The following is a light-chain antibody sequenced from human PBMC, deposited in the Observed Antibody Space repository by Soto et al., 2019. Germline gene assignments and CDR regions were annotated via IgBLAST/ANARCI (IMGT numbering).Light chain of an antibody. J-gene: IGKJ1*01. V-gene: IGKV3-15*01. CDR2: DAS. Sequence: EIVMTQSPATLSVSPGEGATLSCRASQTVSSNLAWYQHKPGQAPRLLIYDASTRATGIAARFSGSGSGTAFTITISSLQSEDFAVYYCQQYNNWPPGTFGHGTKVEIK. CDR1: QTVSSN. CDR3: QQYNNWPPGT.